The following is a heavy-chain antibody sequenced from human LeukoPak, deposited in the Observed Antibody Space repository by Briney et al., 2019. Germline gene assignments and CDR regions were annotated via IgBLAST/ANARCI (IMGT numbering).Heavy chain of an antibody. D-gene: IGHD4-11*01. V-gene: IGHV3-20*04. CDR1: GFTFDDYG. CDR2: INWNGGST. Sequence: GGSLRLSCAASGFTFDDYGMSWVRQAPGKGLEWVSGINWNGGSTGYADSVKGRFTISRDNARNSLYLQMHSLRAEDTALYYCARSMTTITTSGANDYWGQGTLVTVSS. CDR3: ARSMTTITTSGANDY. J-gene: IGHJ4*02.